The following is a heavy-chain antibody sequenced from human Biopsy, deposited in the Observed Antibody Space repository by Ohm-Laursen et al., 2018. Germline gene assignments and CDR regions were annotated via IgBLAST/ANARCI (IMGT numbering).Heavy chain of an antibody. Sequence: GTLSLTCAVTYGSISGHFWSWIRQAPGKGLEWIGYVYYNGNTNYSPSLKSRATISLDTSKDRFSLKLTSVTAADTAVYYCARYIGSSWEWAFDIWGRGTMVTVSS. CDR1: YGSISGHF. CDR2: VYYNGNT. J-gene: IGHJ3*02. D-gene: IGHD6-13*01. CDR3: ARYIGSSWEWAFDI. V-gene: IGHV4-59*08.